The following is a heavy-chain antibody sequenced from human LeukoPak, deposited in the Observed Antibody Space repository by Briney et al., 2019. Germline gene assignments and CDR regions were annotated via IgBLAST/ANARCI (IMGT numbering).Heavy chain of an antibody. V-gene: IGHV3-23*01. CDR2: ISGSGGST. CDR1: GFTFSSYA. Sequence: PGGSLRLSCAASGFTFSSYAMSWVRQAPGKGLEWVSAISGSGGSTYYADSVKSRFTISRDNSKNTLYLQMNSLRAEDTAVYYCAKDGSRIAAAGTHRGHFDYWGQGTLVTVSS. CDR3: AKDGSRIAAAGTHRGHFDY. D-gene: IGHD6-13*01. J-gene: IGHJ4*02.